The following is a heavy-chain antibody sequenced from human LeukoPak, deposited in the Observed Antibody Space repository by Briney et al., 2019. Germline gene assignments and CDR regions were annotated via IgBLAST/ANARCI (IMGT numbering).Heavy chain of an antibody. J-gene: IGHJ4*02. V-gene: IGHV3-7*01. D-gene: IGHD5-18*01. CDR3: ARWAAVTDY. CDR2: IRQDGGVE. CDR1: GFTFENYW. Sequence: GSLRLSCAASGFTFENYWMSWVRQAPGKGPEWVANIRQDGGVEHYLDSVKGRFTISRDNAKNSLILQMSSLRAEDTAVYYCARWAAVTDYWGQGTLVTVSS.